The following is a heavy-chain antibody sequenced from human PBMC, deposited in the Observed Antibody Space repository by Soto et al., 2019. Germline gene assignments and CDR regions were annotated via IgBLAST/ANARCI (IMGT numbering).Heavy chain of an antibody. D-gene: IGHD6-6*01. CDR1: GFTFSNAW. V-gene: IGHV3-15*07. CDR2: IKSKTDGGTT. Sequence: GGSLRLSCAASGFTFSNAWMNWVRQAPGKGLEWVGRIKSKTDGGTTDYAAPVKGRFTISRDDSKNTLYLQMNSLKTEDTAVYYCTQFSSSSSYYYYYGMDVWGQGTTVTVSS. CDR3: TQFSSSSSYYYYYGMDV. J-gene: IGHJ6*02.